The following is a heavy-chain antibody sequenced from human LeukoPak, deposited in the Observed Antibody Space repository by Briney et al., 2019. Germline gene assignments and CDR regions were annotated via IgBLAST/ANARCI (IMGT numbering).Heavy chain of an antibody. CDR3: ARDKSEYDSSGRGDY. D-gene: IGHD3-22*01. V-gene: IGHV3-74*03. J-gene: IGHJ4*02. Sequence: GGSLRLSCAASGFAFSSYWMHWVRQVPGKGLVWLSRINGDGSYTKYADSVKGRFTISRDNAQNTLFLQMNSLSAEDTAVYFCARDKSEYDSSGRGDYWGQGPLVTVSS. CDR1: GFAFSSYW. CDR2: INGDGSYT.